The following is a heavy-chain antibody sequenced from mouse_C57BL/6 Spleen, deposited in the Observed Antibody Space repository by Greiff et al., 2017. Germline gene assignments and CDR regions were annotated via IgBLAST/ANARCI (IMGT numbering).Heavy chain of an antibody. CDR2: ISYDGSN. Sequence: DVQLQESGPGLVKPSQSLSLTCSVTGYSITSGYYWNWIRQFPGNKLEWMGYISYDGSNNYNPSLKNRISITRDTSKNQFFLKLNSVTTEDTATYYCARTDDYDKGYFDVWGTGTTVTVSS. D-gene: IGHD2-4*01. J-gene: IGHJ1*03. V-gene: IGHV3-6*01. CDR3: ARTDDYDKGYFDV. CDR1: GYSITSGYY.